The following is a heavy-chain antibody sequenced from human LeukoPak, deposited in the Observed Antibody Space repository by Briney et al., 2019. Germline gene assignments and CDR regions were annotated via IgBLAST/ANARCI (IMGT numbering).Heavy chain of an antibody. J-gene: IGHJ4*02. CDR1: DGFITNYY. V-gene: IGHV4-59*07. CDR2: VHYSGTT. D-gene: IGHD4-17*01. CDR3: ATGYGDFRVEGRYFYS. Sequence: PSDTLSLTCTVSDGFITNYYWSWVRQPPGKGPEFIGYVHYSGTTNYNPSLRSRVTISIDTSKKHFFLKLNSVTAADTAVYYCATGYGDFRVEGRYFYSWGQGTLVTVSS.